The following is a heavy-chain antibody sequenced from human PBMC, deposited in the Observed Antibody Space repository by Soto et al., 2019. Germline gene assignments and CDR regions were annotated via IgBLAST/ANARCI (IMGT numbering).Heavy chain of an antibody. CDR2: ISSSSSYT. J-gene: IGHJ6*02. D-gene: IGHD3-22*01. CDR3: TRVNGYYYYGRDV. CDR1: GFSFSEYY. Sequence: GGSLRLSCAASGFSFSEYYMSWIRQAPGKGLEWVSYISSSSSYTNYADSVKGRFTISRDNAKNSLYLQMNSLRAEDTAVYYCTRVNGYYYYGRDVWGQGTTVTVSS. V-gene: IGHV3-11*05.